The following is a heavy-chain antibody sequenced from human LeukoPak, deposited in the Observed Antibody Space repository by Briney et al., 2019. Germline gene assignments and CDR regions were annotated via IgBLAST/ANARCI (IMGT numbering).Heavy chain of an antibody. D-gene: IGHD3-22*01. Sequence: GGSLRLSCAASGFTFSNYAMHWVRQAPGKGLEWVAVISYDGSNKYYADSVKGRLTISRDNSKNTLYLQMNSLRAEDTAGYYCARDLWDYYDSSGYYYYYGMDVWGQGTTVTVSS. J-gene: IGHJ6*02. CDR3: ARDLWDYYDSSGYYYYYGMDV. CDR2: ISYDGSNK. CDR1: GFTFSNYA. V-gene: IGHV3-30-3*01.